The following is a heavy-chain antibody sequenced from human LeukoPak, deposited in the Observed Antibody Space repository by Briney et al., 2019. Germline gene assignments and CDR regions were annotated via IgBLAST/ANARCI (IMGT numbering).Heavy chain of an antibody. CDR1: GFTVSSNY. CDR2: IYSGGST. V-gene: IGHV3-53*01. J-gene: IGHJ4*02. D-gene: IGHD3-16*01. CDR3: ARDRGGYYFDY. Sequence: EPGGSLRLSCAASGFTVSSNYMSWVRQAPGKGLEWVSVIYSGGSTYYAYSVKGRFTISRDNSKNTLYFQMNSLRAEDTAVYYCARDRGGYYFDYWGQGTLVTVSS.